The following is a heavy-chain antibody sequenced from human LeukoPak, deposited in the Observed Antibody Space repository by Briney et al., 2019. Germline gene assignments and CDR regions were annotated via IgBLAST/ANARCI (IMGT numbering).Heavy chain of an antibody. D-gene: IGHD5/OR15-5a*01. CDR2: INSDGSST. CDR3: ARSTTHYYYYYMDV. J-gene: IGHJ6*03. CDR1: GFTFSSYE. V-gene: IGHV3-74*01. Sequence: GGSLRLSCAASGFTFSSYEMNWVRQAPGKGLVWVSRINSDGSSTTYADTVKGRFTISRDNAKNTLYLQMNSLRVEDTAIYYCARSTTHYYYYYMDVWGKGTTVTVSS.